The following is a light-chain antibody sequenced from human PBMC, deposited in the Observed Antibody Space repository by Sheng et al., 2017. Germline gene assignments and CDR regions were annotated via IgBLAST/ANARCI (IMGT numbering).Light chain of an antibody. CDR2: DAS. V-gene: IGKV3-11*01. CDR3: QQRSSWPLT. Sequence: VLTQSPGTLSLSPGERATLSCRASQRVDTSYVAWYQHKPGQAPRLLIYDASNRATGIPARFSGSGSGTDFTLTISSLEPEDFAVYYCQQRSSWPLTFGGGTKVEIK. J-gene: IGKJ4*01. CDR1: QRVDTSY.